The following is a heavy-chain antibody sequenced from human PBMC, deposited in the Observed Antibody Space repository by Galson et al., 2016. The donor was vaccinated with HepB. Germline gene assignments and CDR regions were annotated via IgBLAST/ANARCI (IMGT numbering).Heavy chain of an antibody. V-gene: IGHV4-30-4*01. D-gene: IGHD3-10*01. CDR1: GGSITSDSH. Sequence: TLSLTCTVSGGSITSDSHWNWVRQPPGKGLVWIGVINYSGSTYYDPSLKGRLSLSLDTSKNQFSLKLTSVTAADTAVYHCVSLLAGGSGRGYWGQGTLVTVAS. J-gene: IGHJ4*02. CDR2: INYSGST. CDR3: VSLLAGGSGRGY.